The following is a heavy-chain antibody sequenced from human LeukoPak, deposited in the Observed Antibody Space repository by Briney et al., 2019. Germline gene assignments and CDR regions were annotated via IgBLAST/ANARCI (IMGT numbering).Heavy chain of an antibody. CDR1: GGSVSSGSYY. CDR3: ARVGGHYFDSSGYHNWFDP. D-gene: IGHD3-22*01. V-gene: IGHV4-61*01. Sequence: PSETLSLTCTVSGGSVSSGSYYWSWIRQPPGKGLEWIVYIYYSGSTNYNPSLKSRVTISVHTSKNQFSLKLSSVTAADTAVYYCARVGGHYFDSSGYHNWFDPWGQGTLVTVSS. CDR2: IYYSGST. J-gene: IGHJ5*02.